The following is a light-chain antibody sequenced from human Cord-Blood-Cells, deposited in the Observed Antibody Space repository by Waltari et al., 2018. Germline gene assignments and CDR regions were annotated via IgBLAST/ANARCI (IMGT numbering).Light chain of an antibody. J-gene: IGLJ3*02. CDR2: KDS. CDR3: QSADSSGTPWV. V-gene: IGLV3-25*01. Sequence: QTARITCSGDALPKQYAYWYRQKPGQAPVLVIYKDSERPSGIPERFSGSSSGTTVTLTISGVQAEDEADYYCQSADSSGTPWVFGGGTKLTVL. CDR1: ALPKQY.